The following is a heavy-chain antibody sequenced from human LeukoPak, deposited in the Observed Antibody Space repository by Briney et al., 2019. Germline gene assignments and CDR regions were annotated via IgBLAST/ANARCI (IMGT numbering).Heavy chain of an antibody. CDR2: IWYDGSNK. D-gene: IGHD6-19*01. Sequence: GGSLRLSCAASGFTFSSYGMHWVRQALGKGLEWVAVIWYDGSNKYYADSVKGRFTISRDNSKNTLYLQMNSLRAEDTAVYYCARVSVAGPDYWGQGTLVTVSS. J-gene: IGHJ4*02. CDR3: ARVSVAGPDY. V-gene: IGHV3-33*01. CDR1: GFTFSSYG.